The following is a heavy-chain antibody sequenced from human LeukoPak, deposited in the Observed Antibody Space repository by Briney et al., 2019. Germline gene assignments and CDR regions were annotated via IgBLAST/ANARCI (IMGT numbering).Heavy chain of an antibody. CDR3: ARRKYDSGTSCLDY. CDR2: LYCGGGTYYNPST. Sequence: PSETLSLTCTVSGDSINSSNYYWGWIRQPPGKGLEWIGTLYCGGGTYYNPSTYYNPSLMSRLAISVDTSKKQFSLKMSSATAADTAVYYCARRKYDSGTSCLDYWGQGTLVTVSS. D-gene: IGHD3-10*01. V-gene: IGHV4-39*01. J-gene: IGHJ4*02. CDR1: GDSINSSNYY.